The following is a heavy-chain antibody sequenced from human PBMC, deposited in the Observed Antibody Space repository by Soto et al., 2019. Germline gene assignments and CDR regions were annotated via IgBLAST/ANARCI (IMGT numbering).Heavy chain of an antibody. CDR3: ARDLTFSGYDFDWYFDL. Sequence: GGSLRLSCATSGFKLRSYAMNWVRQAPGKGLDWVAGISGRGHMTFYSDSVKGRFTISRDNSNSMVYLQMNSLRPEDTARYYCARDLTFSGYDFDWYFDLWGRITQVTVSS. D-gene: IGHD5-12*01. CDR1: GFKLRSYA. CDR2: ISGRGHMT. J-gene: IGHJ2*01. V-gene: IGHV3-23*01.